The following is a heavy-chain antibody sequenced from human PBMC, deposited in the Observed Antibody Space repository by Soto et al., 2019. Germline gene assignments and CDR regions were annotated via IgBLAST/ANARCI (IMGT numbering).Heavy chain of an antibody. V-gene: IGHV3-23*01. CDR1: GFPFSSYA. J-gene: IGHJ4*02. Sequence: EMQLLVSGGGLVQPGGSLRLSCAASGFPFSSYAMSWVRQAPEKGLEWVSGISGSGGLTYYADSVKGRFTISRDNSKNTLYLQMNSLIADDTAVYYCAKSLSASPNYFFDYWGQGTLVSVSS. CDR2: ISGSGGLT. CDR3: AKSLSASPNYFFDY.